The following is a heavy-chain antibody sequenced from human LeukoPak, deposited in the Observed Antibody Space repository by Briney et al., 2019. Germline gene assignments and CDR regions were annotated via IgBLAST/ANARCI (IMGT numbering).Heavy chain of an antibody. Sequence: GGSLRLSCAASGFTFSSHAMSWVRQAPGKGLEWVSAISGSGGSTYYADSVKGRFTISRDNSKNTLYLQMNSLRAEDTAVYYCAKDLTDCSGGSCYSPDYWGQGTLVTVSS. CDR3: AKDLTDCSGGSCYSPDY. CDR2: ISGSGGST. D-gene: IGHD2-15*01. V-gene: IGHV3-23*01. CDR1: GFTFSSHA. J-gene: IGHJ4*02.